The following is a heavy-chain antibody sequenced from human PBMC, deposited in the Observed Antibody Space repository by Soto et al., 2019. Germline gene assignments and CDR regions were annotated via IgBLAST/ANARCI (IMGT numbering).Heavy chain of an antibody. J-gene: IGHJ6*02. CDR3: ARTASPYCSGDSCYSSYYYYYGMDV. CDR1: GGSISSYY. V-gene: IGHV4-59*01. D-gene: IGHD2-15*01. Sequence: SETLSLTCTVSGGSISSYYWSWIRQPPGKGLEWIGYIYYSGSTNYNPSLKSRVTISVDTSKNQFSLKLSSVTAADTAVYYCARTASPYCSGDSCYSSYYYYYGMDVWGQGTTVTVSS. CDR2: IYYSGST.